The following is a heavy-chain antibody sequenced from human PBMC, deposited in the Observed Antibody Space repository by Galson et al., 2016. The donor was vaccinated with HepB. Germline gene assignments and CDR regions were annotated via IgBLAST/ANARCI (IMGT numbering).Heavy chain of an antibody. Sequence: SLRLSCAVSGVTFSDYLMTWFRQVPGKGLEWVANIKEDGSDRDYRDSVKGRFTISRDNAKDSLYLQMNGLKAEDTGINYCARKDGDIWGKGTTVTVSS. D-gene: IGHD2-15*01. CDR2: IKEDGSDR. J-gene: IGHJ6*04. V-gene: IGHV3-7*01. CDR3: ARKDGDI. CDR1: GVTFSDYL.